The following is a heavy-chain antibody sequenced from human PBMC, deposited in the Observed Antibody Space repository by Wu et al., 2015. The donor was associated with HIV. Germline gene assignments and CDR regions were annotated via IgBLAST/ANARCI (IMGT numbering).Heavy chain of an antibody. Sequence: QVQLVQSGAEMRKPGASVKVSCVASGYTLSDHFLHWVRRAPGHGLEWLGWTNPQNGFTNYAQDFQDRVTMTSDTSTGTAYMELRTLISDDMAIYYCTRAIVGSEGDFWGQELWSPSPQ. CDR1: GYTLSDHF. D-gene: IGHD1-26*01. CDR3: TRAIVGSEGDF. CDR2: TNPQNGFT. V-gene: IGHV1-2*02. J-gene: IGHJ4*01.